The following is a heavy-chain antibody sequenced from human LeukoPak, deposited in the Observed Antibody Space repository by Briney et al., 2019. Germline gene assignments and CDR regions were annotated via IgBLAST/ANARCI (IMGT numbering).Heavy chain of an antibody. CDR1: GYTFTGYY. J-gene: IGHJ4*02. V-gene: IGHV1-2*02. D-gene: IGHD2-15*01. CDR2: INPNSGDT. CDR3: AGEYCSGGTCRQGFDY. Sequence: GASVKVSCKASGYTFTGYYMHWVRQAPGQGLEYMGWINPNSGDTNHAQKFQGRVTLTRDTSISTAYMELSSLRSDDSALYYCAGEYCSGGTCRQGFDYWGQGTLVTVSS.